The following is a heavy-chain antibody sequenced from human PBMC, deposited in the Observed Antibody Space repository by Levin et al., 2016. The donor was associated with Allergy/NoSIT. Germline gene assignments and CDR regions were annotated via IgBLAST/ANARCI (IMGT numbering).Heavy chain of an antibody. CDR2: IGSSDYI. CDR3: ARDCSSCFHAFDI. Sequence: VRQAPGKGLEWVSTIGSSDYIYYSDSVKGRFTISRDNSKNSLYLQMNSLRAEDRAVYYCARDCSSCFHAFDIWGQGTMVTVSS. J-gene: IGHJ3*02. D-gene: IGHD6-13*01. V-gene: IGHV3-69-1*01.